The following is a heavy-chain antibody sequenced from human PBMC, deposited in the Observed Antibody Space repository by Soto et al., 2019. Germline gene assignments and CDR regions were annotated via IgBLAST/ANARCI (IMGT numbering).Heavy chain of an antibody. Sequence: PSETLSLTCTVSGGSISSYYWSWIRQPPGKGLEWIGYIYYSGSTNYNPSLKSRVTISVDTSKNQFSLKVSSVTAAVTAVYYCARHETPHGDYDYWGQGTLVTVSS. CDR3: ARHETPHGDYDY. CDR1: GGSISSYY. CDR2: IYYSGST. J-gene: IGHJ4*01. D-gene: IGHD4-17*01. V-gene: IGHV4-59*08.